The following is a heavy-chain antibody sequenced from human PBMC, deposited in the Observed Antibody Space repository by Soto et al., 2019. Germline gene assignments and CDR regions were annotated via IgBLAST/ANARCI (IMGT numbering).Heavy chain of an antibody. V-gene: IGHV3-23*01. D-gene: IGHD3-10*01. CDR3: AKDWIGESVHTFDY. J-gene: IGHJ4*02. CDR1: GFTFSSYA. Sequence: EVQLLESGGGLVQPGGSLRLSCAASGFTFSSYAMSWVRQAPGKGLEWVSAISGSGSNTYYADSVKGRFTISRDNSKNTLYLQMNSLRAEDTAVYYCAKDWIGESVHTFDYWCPGTLVPVS. CDR2: ISGSGSNT.